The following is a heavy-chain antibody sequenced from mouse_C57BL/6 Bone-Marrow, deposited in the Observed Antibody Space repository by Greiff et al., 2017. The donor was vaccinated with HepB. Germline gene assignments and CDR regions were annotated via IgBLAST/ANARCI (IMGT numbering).Heavy chain of an antibody. V-gene: IGHV14-4*01. J-gene: IGHJ4*01. CDR2: IDPENGDT. D-gene: IGHD1-1*01. Sequence: EVKLQQSGAELVRPGASVKLSCTASGFNIKDDYMHWVKQRPEQGLEWIGWIDPENGDTEYAPKFQGKATITADTSSNTAYLQLSSLTSEDTAVYYCATNYGNSYYAMDYWGQGTSVTVSS. CDR1: GFNIKDDY. CDR3: ATNYGNSYYAMDY.